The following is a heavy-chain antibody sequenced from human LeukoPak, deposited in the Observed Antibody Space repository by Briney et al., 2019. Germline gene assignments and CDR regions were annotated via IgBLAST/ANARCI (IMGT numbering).Heavy chain of an antibody. CDR1: GFTFSSYA. CDR2: ISGGGGNT. CDR3: AKTDSFGSRGPGYLDS. D-gene: IGHD5-18*01. V-gene: IGHV3-23*01. Sequence: GGSLRLSCAASGFTFSSYAMSWVRQAPGKGLEWVSAISGGGGNTFFADSVQGRFTISRDNSRNTLYLQMDSLRAEDTAVYYCAKTDSFGSRGPGYLDSWGQGTLVTVSS. J-gene: IGHJ4*02.